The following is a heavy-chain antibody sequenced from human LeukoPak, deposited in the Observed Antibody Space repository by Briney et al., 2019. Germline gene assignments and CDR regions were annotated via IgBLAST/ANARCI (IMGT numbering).Heavy chain of an antibody. CDR3: ARVWDYYDSSGYFIDAFDI. D-gene: IGHD3-22*01. CDR1: GFTFSSYV. J-gene: IGHJ3*02. CDR2: ISYDGTNK. V-gene: IGHV3-30-3*01. Sequence: GGSLRLSCAASGFTFSSYVVHWVRQAPGEGLEWVAVISYDGTNKYYADSVKGRFTISRDNAKNSLYLQMNSLRAEDTAVYYCARVWDYYDSSGYFIDAFDIWGQGTMVTVSS.